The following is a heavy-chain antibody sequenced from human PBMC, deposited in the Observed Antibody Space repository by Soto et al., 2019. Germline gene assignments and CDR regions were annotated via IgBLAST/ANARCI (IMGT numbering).Heavy chain of an antibody. CDR2: IYWDDDK. Sequence: QITLKESGPTLVKPTQTLTLTCTFPGFSFSSIGEGVGWIRQPPGKALEWLALIYWDDDKRYSPSLKSRLTITKDTSKNQVVLTMTNMDPVDTATYYCVQSRCGGDCLQSYSSHSDYGLDGWGQGTTVTVSS. V-gene: IGHV2-5*02. J-gene: IGHJ6*02. D-gene: IGHD2-21*02. CDR3: VQSRCGGDCLQSYSSHSDYGLDG. CDR1: GFSFSSIGEG.